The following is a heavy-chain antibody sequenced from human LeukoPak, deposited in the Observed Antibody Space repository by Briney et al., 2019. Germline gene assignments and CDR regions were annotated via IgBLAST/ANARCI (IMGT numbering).Heavy chain of an antibody. CDR2: IFHSGII. CDR1: GGSIITSNW. CDR3: ARDPRGVAMVRGASYGMDI. V-gene: IGHV4-4*02. D-gene: IGHD3-10*01. Sequence: SETLSLTCGVSGGSIITSNWWSWVRQPPGKGMEWMGEIFHSGIINYNPSLKSRVTISVDKSKNQFSLRLNSVTAADTAVYYCARDPRGVAMVRGASYGMDIWGQGTSVTVSS. J-gene: IGHJ6*02.